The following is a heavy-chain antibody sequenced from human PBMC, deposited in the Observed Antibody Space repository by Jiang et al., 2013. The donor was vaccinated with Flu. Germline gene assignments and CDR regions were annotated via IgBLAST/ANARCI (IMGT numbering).Heavy chain of an antibody. CDR3: ARYCSGGSCYYYYGMDV. Sequence: GAEVKKPGESLKISCKGSGYSFTSYWIGWVRQMPGKGLEWMGIIHPGDSDTRYSPSFQGQVTISADKSINTAYLQWSSLKASDTAMYYCARYCSGGSCYYYYGMDVWGQGTTVTVSS. CDR1: GYSFTSYW. CDR2: IHPGDSDT. D-gene: IGHD2-15*01. V-gene: IGHV5-51*01. J-gene: IGHJ6*02.